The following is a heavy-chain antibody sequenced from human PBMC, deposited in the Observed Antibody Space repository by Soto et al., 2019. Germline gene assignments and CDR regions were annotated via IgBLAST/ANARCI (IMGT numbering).Heavy chain of an antibody. CDR1: GFTFSSYA. CDR2: ISYDGSNK. D-gene: IGHD6-13*01. J-gene: IGHJ6*02. V-gene: IGHV3-30-3*01. CDR3: AREGIAAAAYYYYGMDV. Sequence: VGSLRLSCAASGFTFSSYAMHWVRQAPGKGLEWVAVISYDGSNKYYADSVKGRFTISRDNSKNTLYLQMNSLRAEDTAVYYCAREGIAAAAYYYYGMDVWGQGTTVTVSS.